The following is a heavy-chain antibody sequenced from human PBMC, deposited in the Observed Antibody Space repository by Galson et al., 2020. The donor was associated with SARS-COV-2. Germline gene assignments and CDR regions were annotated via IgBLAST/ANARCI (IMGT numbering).Heavy chain of an antibody. CDR2: INPSGGST. Sequence: ASVKVSCKASGYTFTSYYMHWVRQAPGQGLEWMGIINPSGGSTSYAQKFQGRVTMTRDTSTSTVYMELSSLRSEDTAVYYCARDSSHYYDSSGYYGYWGQGTLVTVSS. J-gene: IGHJ4*02. CDR3: ARDSSHYYDSSGYYGY. V-gene: IGHV1-46*01. D-gene: IGHD3-22*01. CDR1: GYTFTSYY.